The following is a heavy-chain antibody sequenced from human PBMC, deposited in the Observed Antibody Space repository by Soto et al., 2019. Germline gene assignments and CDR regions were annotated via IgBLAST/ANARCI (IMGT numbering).Heavy chain of an antibody. D-gene: IGHD2-21*01. V-gene: IGHV4-4*07. CDR2: IYTSGST. Sequence: SETPSLTCTVSGGSISSYYWSWIRQPAGKGLEWIGRIYTSGSTNYNPSLKSRVTMSVDTSKNQFSLKMSSVTAADTAVYYGARDLVHDLFDPWGQGTLVTVSS. J-gene: IGHJ5*02. CDR3: ARDLVHDLFDP. CDR1: GGSISSYY.